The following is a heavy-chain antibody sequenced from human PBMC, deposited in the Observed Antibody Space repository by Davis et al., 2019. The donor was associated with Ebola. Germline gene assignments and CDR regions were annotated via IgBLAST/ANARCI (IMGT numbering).Heavy chain of an antibody. D-gene: IGHD5-18*01. CDR2: IKYDGSEK. V-gene: IGHV3-7*01. CDR1: GFTFSSYA. J-gene: IGHJ4*02. Sequence: PGGSLRLSCAASGFTFSSYAMSWVRQAPGKGLEWVANIKYDGSEKHYVDSVKGRFTISRDNAENSLSLQMDSLRAEDTAVYYCARAVVDTAMLNYWGQGTLVTVSS. CDR3: ARAVVDTAMLNY.